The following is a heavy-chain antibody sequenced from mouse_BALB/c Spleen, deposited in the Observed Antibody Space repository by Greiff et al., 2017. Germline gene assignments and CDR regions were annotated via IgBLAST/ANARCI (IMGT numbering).Heavy chain of an antibody. D-gene: IGHD2-4*01. Sequence: VQLQESGPGLVAPSQSLSITCTVSGFSLTSYGVHWVRQPPGKGLEWLGVIWAGGSTNYNSALMSRLSISKDNSKSQVFLKMNSLQTDDTAMYYCARVDYGSFMDYWGQGTSVTVSS. CDR1: GFSLTSYG. J-gene: IGHJ4*01. CDR2: IWAGGST. V-gene: IGHV2-9*02. CDR3: ARVDYGSFMDY.